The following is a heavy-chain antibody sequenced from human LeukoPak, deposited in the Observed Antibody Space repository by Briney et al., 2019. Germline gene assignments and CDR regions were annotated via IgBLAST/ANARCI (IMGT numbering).Heavy chain of an antibody. D-gene: IGHD3-10*01. V-gene: IGHV1-2*02. CDR1: GYTFTGYY. CDR3: ASLFGGNTPPDY. CDR2: INPNSGGT. J-gene: IGHJ4*02. Sequence: ASVKVSCKASGYTFTGYYMHWVRQAPGQGLEWMGWINPNSGGTNYAQKFQGRVTMTRDTSISTAYMELSRLRSDDTAVYYYASLFGGNTPPDYWGQGTLVTVSS.